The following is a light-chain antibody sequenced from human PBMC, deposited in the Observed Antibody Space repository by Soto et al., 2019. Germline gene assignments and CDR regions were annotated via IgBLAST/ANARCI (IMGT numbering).Light chain of an antibody. CDR2: EVN. Sequence: QSALTQPPSASGSPGQSVTISCTGASSDVGAYNYVSWYQQHPGKAPKLVIYEVNKRPSGVPDRFSGSKSGNTASLTISGLQAEDEGDYYCSSYTSSSTYVFGTGTKLTVL. J-gene: IGLJ1*01. V-gene: IGLV2-8*01. CDR3: SSYTSSSTYV. CDR1: SSDVGAYNY.